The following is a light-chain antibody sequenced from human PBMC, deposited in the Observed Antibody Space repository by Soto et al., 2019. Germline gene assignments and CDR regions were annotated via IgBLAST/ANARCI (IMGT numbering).Light chain of an antibody. Sequence: EIVMTQSPATLSVSPGERATLSCRASQSVSNNLAWYQQKPGQAPRLLIYHASTGATGIPARFSGSVSGTEFTLTISSLQSEDFAVYYGQQYHKWPLTFGGGTKVEIK. CDR3: QQYHKWPLT. CDR1: QSVSNN. CDR2: HAS. V-gene: IGKV3-15*01. J-gene: IGKJ4*01.